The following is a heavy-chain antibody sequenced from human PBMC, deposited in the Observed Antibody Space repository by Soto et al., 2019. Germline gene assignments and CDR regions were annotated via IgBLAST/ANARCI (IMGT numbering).Heavy chain of an antibody. Sequence: SETLSLTCAVYGGSFSGYYWSWIRQPPGKGLEWIGEINHSGSTNYNPSLKSRVTISVDTSKNQFSLKLSSVTAADTAVYYCARAYYDFWSGYYTSDWFDPWGQGTLVTVSS. CDR2: INHSGST. J-gene: IGHJ5*02. D-gene: IGHD3-3*01. V-gene: IGHV4-34*01. CDR3: ARAYYDFWSGYYTSDWFDP. CDR1: GGSFSGYY.